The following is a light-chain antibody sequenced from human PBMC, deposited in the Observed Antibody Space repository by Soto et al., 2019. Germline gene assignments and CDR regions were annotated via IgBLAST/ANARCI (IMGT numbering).Light chain of an antibody. Sequence: QSALTQPASVSGSRGQSITISCTGTSSDVGGYNYVSWYQQHPGKAPKVIIYEVTNRPSGVSNRFSGSKSGNTASLTISGLQPEDEADYYCNSYTSISTYVFGTGTKLTVL. CDR2: EVT. CDR1: SSDVGGYNY. V-gene: IGLV2-14*01. J-gene: IGLJ1*01. CDR3: NSYTSISTYV.